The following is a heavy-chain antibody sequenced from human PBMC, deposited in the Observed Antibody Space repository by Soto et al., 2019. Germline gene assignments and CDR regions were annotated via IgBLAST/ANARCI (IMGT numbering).Heavy chain of an antibody. V-gene: IGHV1-2*02. Sequence: ASVKVSCKASGYTFTGYYMHWVRQAPGQGLEWLGWINTNSGDTNYAQKFQGRVTMTSDTSISTAYMELSRLRSDDTAVYYCAREQQELILYNWLDPWGEGTLVTVSS. CDR2: INTNSGDT. J-gene: IGHJ5*02. CDR1: GYTFTGYY. D-gene: IGHD6-13*01. CDR3: AREQQELILYNWLDP.